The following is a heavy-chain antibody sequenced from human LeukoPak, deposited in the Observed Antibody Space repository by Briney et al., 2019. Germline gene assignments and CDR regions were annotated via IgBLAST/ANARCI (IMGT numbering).Heavy chain of an antibody. CDR1: GGSISSYY. D-gene: IGHD3-22*01. Sequence: SETLSLTCTVSGGSISSYYWSWIRQPPGKGLEWIGYIYYSGSTNYNPSLKSRVTISVKTSKNQFSLKLSSVTAADTAVYYCARGGYYDSSGYYYLFDIWGQGTMVTVSS. CDR2: IYYSGST. CDR3: ARGGYYDSSGYYYLFDI. V-gene: IGHV4-59*01. J-gene: IGHJ3*02.